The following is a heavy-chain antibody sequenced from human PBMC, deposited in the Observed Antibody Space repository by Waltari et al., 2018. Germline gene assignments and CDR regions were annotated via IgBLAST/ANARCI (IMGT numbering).Heavy chain of an antibody. CDR2: INPSGGST. CDR3: AIIDMIVVPQGAFDI. CDR1: GYTFTSYY. J-gene: IGHJ3*02. V-gene: IGHV1-46*01. Sequence: QVQLVQSGAEVKKPGASVKVSCKASGYTFTSYYMHWVRQAPGQGLEWMGIINPSGGSTSYAQKFQGRVTMTRDTSTSTVYMELSSLRFEDTAVYYCAIIDMIVVPQGAFDIWGQGTMVTVSS. D-gene: IGHD3-22*01.